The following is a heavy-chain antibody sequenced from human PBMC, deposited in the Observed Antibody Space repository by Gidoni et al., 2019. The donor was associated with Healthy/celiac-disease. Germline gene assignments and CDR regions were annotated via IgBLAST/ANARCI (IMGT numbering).Heavy chain of an antibody. CDR1: GFTFSSYA. J-gene: IGHJ5*02. CDR3: AKENTIFGVVIPRNWFDP. V-gene: IGHV3-23*01. D-gene: IGHD3-3*01. Sequence: EVQLLESGGGLVQPGGSLRLSCAASGFTFSSYAMRWVRQAPGKGLEWVSAISGSGGSTYYADSVKGRFTISRDNSKNTLYLQMNSLRAEDTAVYYCAKENTIFGVVIPRNWFDPWGQGTLVTVSS. CDR2: ISGSGGST.